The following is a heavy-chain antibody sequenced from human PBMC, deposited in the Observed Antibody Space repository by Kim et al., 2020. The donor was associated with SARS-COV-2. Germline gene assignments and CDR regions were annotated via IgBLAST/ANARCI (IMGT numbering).Heavy chain of an antibody. CDR2: T. D-gene: IGHD1-26*01. J-gene: IGHJ4*02. V-gene: IGHV3-23*01. CDR3: AKIVSANTEDF. Sequence: TYYGDPEEGRYTISRDNYKNTVYIQINSLRAEDTAVYYCAKIVSANTEDFWGQGTLVTVSS.